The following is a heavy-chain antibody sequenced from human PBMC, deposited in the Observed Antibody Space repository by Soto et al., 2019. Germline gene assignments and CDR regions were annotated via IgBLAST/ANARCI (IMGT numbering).Heavy chain of an antibody. CDR3: ARWSYLDY. CDR1: GFSFGSYA. CDR2: ISGSDGRT. V-gene: IGHV3-23*01. D-gene: IGHD3-3*01. Sequence: GGSLRLSCAASGFSFGSYALSWVRQAPGKGLEWVSTISGSDGRTFYADSVKGRFSISRDTSQNTLYLQMNSLRADDTAIYYCARWSYLDYWGQGTRVTVSS. J-gene: IGHJ4*02.